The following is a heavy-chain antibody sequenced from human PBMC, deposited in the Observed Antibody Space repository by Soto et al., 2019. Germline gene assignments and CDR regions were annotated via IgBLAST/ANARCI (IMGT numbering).Heavy chain of an antibody. D-gene: IGHD1-26*01. J-gene: IGHJ6*02. V-gene: IGHV1-18*01. Sequence: GASVKVSCKASGYTFTSYGISWVRQAPGQGXEWMGWISAYNGNTNYAQKLQGRVTMTTDTSTSTAYMELRSLRSDDTAVYYCARDWGVGATSHYYYYGMDVWGQGTTVTVSS. CDR1: GYTFTSYG. CDR2: ISAYNGNT. CDR3: ARDWGVGATSHYYYYGMDV.